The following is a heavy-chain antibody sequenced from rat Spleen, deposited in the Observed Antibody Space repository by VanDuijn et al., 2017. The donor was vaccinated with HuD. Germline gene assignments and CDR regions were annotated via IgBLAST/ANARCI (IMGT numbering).Heavy chain of an antibody. D-gene: IGHD4-4*01. J-gene: IGHJ3*01. CDR3: ARLGNLGFGNWFAY. V-gene: IGHV5-7*01. CDR2: IIYDGSNT. Sequence: EVQLVESGGGSVQPGRSLKLSCAASGFTFSDYTMAWVRQAPKKGLEWVAAIIYDGSNTYYRDSVKGRFTISRDNAKSTLYLQMNSLRSEDTATYYCARLGNLGFGNWFAYWGQGTLVTVSS. CDR1: GFTFSDYT.